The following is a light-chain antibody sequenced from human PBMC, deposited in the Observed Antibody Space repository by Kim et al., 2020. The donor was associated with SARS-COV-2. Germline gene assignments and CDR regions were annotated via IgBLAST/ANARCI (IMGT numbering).Light chain of an antibody. Sequence: QSVLTQPPSASGPPGQAVTIPCSGSNSNIGNNAVNWYQHVPGAAPRLLIYNSYQRPSGVPDRFSGSKSGTSASLVIRGLQSEDEADYYCAAGDDSLSRPIFGGGTQLTVL. CDR2: NSY. V-gene: IGLV1-44*01. CDR3: AAGDDSLSRPI. CDR1: NSNIGNNA. J-gene: IGLJ2*01.